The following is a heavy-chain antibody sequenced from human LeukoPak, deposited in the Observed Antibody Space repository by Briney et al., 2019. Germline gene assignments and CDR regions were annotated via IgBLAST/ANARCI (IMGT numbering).Heavy chain of an antibody. CDR3: ARAPYYYGSGSQTGDDWFDP. D-gene: IGHD3-10*01. V-gene: IGHV1-2*02. CDR2: INPNSGGT. J-gene: IGHJ5*02. CDR1: GYTFTGYY. Sequence: ASVKVSCKASGYTFTGYYMNWVRQAPGQGLEWMGWINPNSGGTNYAQKFQGRFTMTRDTSTSTAYMELSRLRSDDTAVYYCARAPYYYGSGSQTGDDWFDPWGQGTLVTVSS.